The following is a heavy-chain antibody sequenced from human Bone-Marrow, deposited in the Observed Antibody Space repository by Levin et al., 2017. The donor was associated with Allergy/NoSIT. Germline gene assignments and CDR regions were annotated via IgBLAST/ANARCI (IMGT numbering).Heavy chain of an antibody. D-gene: IGHD6-6*01. J-gene: IGHJ4*02. Sequence: GESLKISCAASGFTVSSNYMSWVRQAPGKGLEWVSVIYSGGSTYYADSVKGRFTISRDNSKNTLYLQMNSLRAEDTAVYYCFSSSSSGGQGTLVTVSS. CDR3: FSSSSS. CDR1: GFTVSSNY. V-gene: IGHV3-53*01. CDR2: IYSGGST.